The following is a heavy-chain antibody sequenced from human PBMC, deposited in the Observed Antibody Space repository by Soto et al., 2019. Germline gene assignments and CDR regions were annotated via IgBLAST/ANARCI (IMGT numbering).Heavy chain of an antibody. CDR1: CYTFTSYG. V-gene: IGHV1-18*01. J-gene: IGHJ5*02. CDR3: ARDYCSSTSCPSNWFDP. CDR2: ISGYNGNT. D-gene: IGHD2-2*01. Sequence: GPSVNVSCKASCYTFTSYGISWVRQAPLQVLEWMGWISGYNGNTNYAQKLQGRVTMTTDTSTSTAYMELRSLRSDDTAVYYCARDYCSSTSCPSNWFDPWGQGNLVTVSS.